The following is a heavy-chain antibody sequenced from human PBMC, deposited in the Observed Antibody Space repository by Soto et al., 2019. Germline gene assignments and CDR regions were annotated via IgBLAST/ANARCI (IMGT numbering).Heavy chain of an antibody. Sequence: SETLSLTCTVSGGSISSYYWSWIRQPPGKGLEWIGYIYYSGSTNYNPSLKSRVTISVDTSKNQFSLKLSSVTAADTAVYYCAREARGRYFELTYYFDYWDQGSL. CDR2: IYYSGST. CDR1: GGSISSYY. CDR3: AREARGRYFELTYYFDY. V-gene: IGHV4-59*01. D-gene: IGHD3-9*01. J-gene: IGHJ4*02.